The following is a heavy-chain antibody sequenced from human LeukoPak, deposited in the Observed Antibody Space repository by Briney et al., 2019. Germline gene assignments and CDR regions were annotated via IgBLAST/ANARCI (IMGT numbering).Heavy chain of an antibody. V-gene: IGHV3-7*01. CDR2: IKQDGSEK. D-gene: IGHD3-3*01. Sequence: GGSLRLSCAASGFTFSSYWMSWVRQAPGKGLEWMANIKQDGSEKYYVDSVKGRFTISRDNAKNSLYLQMNSLRAEDTAVYYCARDLLEWLHYFDYWGQGTLVTVSS. J-gene: IGHJ4*02. CDR1: GFTFSSYW. CDR3: ARDLLEWLHYFDY.